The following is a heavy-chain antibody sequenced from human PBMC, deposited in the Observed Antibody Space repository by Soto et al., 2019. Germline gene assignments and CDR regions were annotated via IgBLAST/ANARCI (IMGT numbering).Heavy chain of an antibody. CDR2: ISGSGGST. J-gene: IGHJ1*01. CDR1: GFTFSRYA. CDR3: AKDLTHGDYIFQQ. V-gene: IGHV3-23*01. D-gene: IGHD4-17*01. Sequence: PGGALRLSRGASGFTFSRYAMNLVHQAPGKGLEWVSAISGSGGSTYYADSVKGRFTISRDNSKNTLYLQMNSLRAEDTAVYYCAKDLTHGDYIFQQWGQGTLVTVSS.